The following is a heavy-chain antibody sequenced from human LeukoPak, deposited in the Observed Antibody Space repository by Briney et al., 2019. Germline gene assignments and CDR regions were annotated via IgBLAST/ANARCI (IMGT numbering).Heavy chain of an antibody. CDR2: ILPIFGTA. D-gene: IGHD2-2*01. V-gene: IGHV1-69*06. J-gene: IGHJ5*02. Sequence: SMKLSCNAYGGTFSSYSISWVRQARGEVLGWKGRILPIFGTANYAKKSKGRVTTTADKSTRTAYMEVTWLRSEHTAVYCCASSGRVVPAATEICFDP. CDR1: GGTFSSYS. CDR3: ASSGRVVPAATEICFDP.